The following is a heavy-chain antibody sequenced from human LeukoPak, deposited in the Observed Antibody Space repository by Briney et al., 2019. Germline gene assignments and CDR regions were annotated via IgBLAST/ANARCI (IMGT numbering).Heavy chain of an antibody. D-gene: IGHD2-15*01. J-gene: IGHJ4*02. Sequence: QTSETLSLTCAVYGGSFSGYYWSWIRQPPGKGLEWIGEINHSGSTNYNPSLKSRVTISVDTSKNQFSLKLSSVTAADTAVYYCARRVLGYCSGGSCYGGHFDYWGQGTLVTVSS. CDR2: INHSGST. CDR1: GGSFSGYY. CDR3: ARRVLGYCSGGSCYGGHFDY. V-gene: IGHV4-34*01.